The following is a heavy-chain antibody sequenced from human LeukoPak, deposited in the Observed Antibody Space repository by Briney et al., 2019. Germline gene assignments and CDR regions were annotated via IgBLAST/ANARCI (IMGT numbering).Heavy chain of an antibody. CDR2: IIPIFGTA. CDR3: ARGDPRGGPFDY. Sequence: SVTVSCKASGGTFSSYAISWVRQAPGQGLEWMGGIIPIFGTANYAQKFQGRVTITADESTSTAYMELSSLRSEDTAVYYCARGDPRGGPFDYWGREPWSPSPQ. CDR1: GGTFSSYA. V-gene: IGHV1-69*13. J-gene: IGHJ4*02.